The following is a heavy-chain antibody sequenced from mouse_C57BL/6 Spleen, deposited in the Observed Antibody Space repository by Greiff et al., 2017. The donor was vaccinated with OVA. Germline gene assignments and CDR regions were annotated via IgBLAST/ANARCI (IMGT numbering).Heavy chain of an antibody. CDR2: ISDGGSYT. CDR3: ARDRAFAY. V-gene: IGHV5-4*01. CDR1: GFTFSSYA. D-gene: IGHD3-3*01. J-gene: IGHJ3*01. Sequence: EVQLVASGGGLVKPGGSLTLSCAASGFTFSSYAMSWVRQTPEKRLEWVATISDGGSYTYYPDNVKGRFTISRDNAKNNLYLQMSHLKSEDTAMYYCARDRAFAYWGQGTLVTVSA.